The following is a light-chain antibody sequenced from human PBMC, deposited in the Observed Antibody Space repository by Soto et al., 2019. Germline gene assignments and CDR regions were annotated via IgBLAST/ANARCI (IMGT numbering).Light chain of an antibody. CDR2: DVS. CDR1: SSDVGGYNY. Sequence: QSALTQPASVSGSPGQSITISCTGTSSDVGGYNYVSWYHQQPGKAPKLMIYDVSNRPSGVSNRFSGSKSVNTASLTISGLQAEDEADYYCSSYTSSSTVVFCGGTKLTDL. CDR3: SSYTSSSTVV. V-gene: IGLV2-14*01. J-gene: IGLJ2*01.